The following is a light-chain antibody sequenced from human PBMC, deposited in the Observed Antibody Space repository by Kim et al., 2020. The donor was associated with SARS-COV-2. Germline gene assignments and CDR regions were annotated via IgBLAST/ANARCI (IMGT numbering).Light chain of an antibody. CDR3: QAWDSSTAQEV. Sequence: YELTQPPSVSVSPGQTASITCSGDKLGDKYACWYQQKPGQSPVLVIYQDSKRPSGIPERFSGSNSGNTATLTISGTQAMDEADYYCQAWDSSTAQEVFGGGTKLTVL. CDR1: KLGDKY. CDR2: QDS. V-gene: IGLV3-1*01. J-gene: IGLJ3*02.